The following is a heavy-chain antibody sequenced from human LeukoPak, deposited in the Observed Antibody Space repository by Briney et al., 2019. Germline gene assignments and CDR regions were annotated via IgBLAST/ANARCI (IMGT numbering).Heavy chain of an antibody. J-gene: IGHJ4*02. CDR2: IYPGDSDT. CDR1: GYSFTSYW. D-gene: IGHD2-15*01. CDR3: ARQAGYCSGGSCYSDRYFDY. Sequence: GESLKISCKGSGYSFTSYWLGWVRQMPGKGLEWMGIIYPGDSDTRHSPSFQGQVTISADKSISTAYPQWSSLKASDTAMYYCARQAGYCSGGSCYSDRYFDYWGQGTLVTVSS. V-gene: IGHV5-51*01.